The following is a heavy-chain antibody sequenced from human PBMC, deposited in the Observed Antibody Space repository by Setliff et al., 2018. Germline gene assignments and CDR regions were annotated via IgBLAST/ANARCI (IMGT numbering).Heavy chain of an antibody. CDR2: IIRISGTT. Sequence: SVKVSCKTSGYTFTDFAMNWVRQAPGQGLEWMGGIIRISGTTNYAQKFQGRITITVDESTSTAYMELNNLRSDDTAVYYCAREGGTQRSPLLRWGQGTLVTVSS. CDR3: AREGGTQRSPLLR. D-gene: IGHD1-26*01. CDR1: GYTFTDFA. V-gene: IGHV1-69*13. J-gene: IGHJ4*02.